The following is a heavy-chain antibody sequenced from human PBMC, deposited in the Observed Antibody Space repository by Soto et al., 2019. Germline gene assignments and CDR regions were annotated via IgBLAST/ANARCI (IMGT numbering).Heavy chain of an antibody. J-gene: IGHJ6*03. CDR3: ARLYYDFWSGYSSRRNYYYYMDV. Sequence: SETLSLTCAVYGGSFSGYYLSWIRQPPGKGLEWIGEINHSGSTNYNPSLKSRVTISVDTSKNQFSLKLSSVTAADTAVYYCARLYYDFWSGYSSRRNYYYYMDVWGKGTTVTVSS. V-gene: IGHV4-34*01. D-gene: IGHD3-3*01. CDR2: INHSGST. CDR1: GGSFSGYY.